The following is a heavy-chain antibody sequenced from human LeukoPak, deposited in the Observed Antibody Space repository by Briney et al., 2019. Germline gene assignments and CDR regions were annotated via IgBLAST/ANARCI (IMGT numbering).Heavy chain of an antibody. V-gene: IGHV1-8*01. J-gene: IGHJ5*02. Sequence: GASVKVSYKASGYTFTSYDINWVRQATGQGLEWMGWMNPNSGNTGYAQKFQGRVTMTRNTSISTAYMELSSLRSEDTAVYYCARGRGYCSSTSCLPGWFDPWGQGTLVTVSS. CDR1: GYTFTSYD. CDR2: MNPNSGNT. D-gene: IGHD2-2*01. CDR3: ARGRGYCSSTSCLPGWFDP.